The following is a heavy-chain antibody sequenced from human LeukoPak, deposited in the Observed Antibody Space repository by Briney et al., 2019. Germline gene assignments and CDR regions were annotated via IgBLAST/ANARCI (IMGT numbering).Heavy chain of an antibody. CDR1: GFTLSSYG. CDR2: ISYDGSNK. V-gene: IGHV3-30*03. D-gene: IGHD5-18*01. Sequence: PGRSLRLSCAASGFTLSSYGMHWVRQAPGKGLEWMAVISYDGSNKYYADSVKGRFTISRDNSKNTLYLQMNSLRAEDTAVYYCARAGPGLQLWLLFDYWGQGTLVTVSS. J-gene: IGHJ4*02. CDR3: ARAGPGLQLWLLFDY.